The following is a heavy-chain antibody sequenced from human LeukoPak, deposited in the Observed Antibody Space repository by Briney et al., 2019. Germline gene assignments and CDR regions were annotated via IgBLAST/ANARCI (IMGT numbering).Heavy chain of an antibody. D-gene: IGHD3-9*01. CDR3: ARGQSRYFDWYLGFFDY. Sequence: GGSLRLSCAASGFTFSSYMNWVRQAPGKGLEWVSSISSTSGYIYYADSVKGRCTTSRDNAKNSLYLQMNSLSADDTAVYYCARGQSRYFDWYLGFFDYWGQGTLVTVSS. CDR1: GFTFSSY. J-gene: IGHJ4*02. V-gene: IGHV3-21*01. CDR2: ISSTSGYI.